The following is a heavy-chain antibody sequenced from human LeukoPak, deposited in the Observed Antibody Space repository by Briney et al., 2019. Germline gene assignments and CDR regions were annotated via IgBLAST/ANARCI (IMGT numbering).Heavy chain of an antibody. CDR2: FDPEDGET. V-gene: IGHV1-24*01. Sequence: ASVKASCKVSGYTLTELSMHWVRQAPGKGLGWMGGFDPEDGETIYAQKFQGRVTMTEDTSTDTAYMELSSLRSEDTAVYYCAGGGPHSASLPLDYWGQGTLVTVSS. D-gene: IGHD2-15*01. CDR1: GYTLTELS. CDR3: AGGGPHSASLPLDY. J-gene: IGHJ4*02.